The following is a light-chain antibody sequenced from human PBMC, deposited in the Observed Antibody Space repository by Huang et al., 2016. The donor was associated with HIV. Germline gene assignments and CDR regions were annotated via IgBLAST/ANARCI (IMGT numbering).Light chain of an antibody. CDR1: QDIRTS. CDR2: AAS. CDR3: QQLHDSPVT. Sequence: VVITCRASQDIRTSLAWYQQKPGMAPKLLISAASKLQSGVSTRFSGASAGAYFTRFITNLQPEDVANYYWQQLHDSPVTFGRGTRLDIK. V-gene: IGKV1-9*01. J-gene: IGKJ5*01.